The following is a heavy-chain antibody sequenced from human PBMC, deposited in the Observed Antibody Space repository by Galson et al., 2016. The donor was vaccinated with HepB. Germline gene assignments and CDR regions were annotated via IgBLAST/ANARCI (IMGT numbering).Heavy chain of an antibody. D-gene: IGHD1-1*01. CDR2: IKQDESEE. CDR3: AKERLVRRIFDH. J-gene: IGHJ4*02. CDR1: GFTFSSYW. Sequence: SLRLSCAASGFTFSSYWMNWVRQAPGKGLEWVANIKQDESEENYVDSVKGRFTISRDNAKKSVYLQMNRLRVEDTAVYYCAKERLVRRIFDHWGQGTLLTVSS. V-gene: IGHV3-7*03.